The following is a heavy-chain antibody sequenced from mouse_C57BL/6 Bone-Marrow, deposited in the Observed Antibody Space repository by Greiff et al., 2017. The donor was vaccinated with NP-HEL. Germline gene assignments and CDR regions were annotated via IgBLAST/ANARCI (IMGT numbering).Heavy chain of an antibody. CDR3: ARHHYGYYAMDY. CDR2: ISGGGGNT. V-gene: IGHV5-9*01. J-gene: IGHJ4*01. CDR1: GFTFSSYT. Sequence: EVNVVESGGGLVKPGGSLKLSCAASGFTFSSYTMSWVRQTPEKRLEWVATISGGGGNTYYPDSVKGRFTISRDNAKNTLYLQMSSLRSEDTALYYCARHHYGYYAMDYWGQGTSVTVSS. D-gene: IGHD1-1*01.